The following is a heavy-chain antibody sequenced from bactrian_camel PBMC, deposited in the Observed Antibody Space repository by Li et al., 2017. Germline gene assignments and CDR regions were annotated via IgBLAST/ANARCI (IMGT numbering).Heavy chain of an antibody. CDR2: FSTFDGTS. CDR1: GYTFPNYY. V-gene: IGHV3S40*01. CDR3: AYRLWSAPAYFSGGRYCDQLESFTVKVNNY. J-gene: IGHJ4*01. Sequence: DVQLVESGGGSVQSGGSLRLSCAVSGYTFPNYYSGWIRQAPGKEREWVATFSTFDGTSHYADSVKGRFTISRDNAKNTVYLQMNNLKPEDTAMYCCAYRLWSAPAYFSGGRYCDQLESFTVKVNNYWGQGTQVTVS. D-gene: IGHD2*01.